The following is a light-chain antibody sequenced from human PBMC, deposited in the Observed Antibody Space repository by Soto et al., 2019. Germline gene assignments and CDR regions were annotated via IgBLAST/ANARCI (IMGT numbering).Light chain of an antibody. V-gene: IGKV1-39*01. CDR1: QTINSH. J-gene: IGKJ2*01. Sequence: DIQMTQSPSSLSASVGDRVTITCRASQTINSHLNWYQQKPGKAPKLLIYAASTLQSGVPSRFSGSGSGEDFTLTISSLQPEDFAAYYCQQSSSSPKPFGQGTKLEVK. CDR3: QQSSSSPKP. CDR2: AAS.